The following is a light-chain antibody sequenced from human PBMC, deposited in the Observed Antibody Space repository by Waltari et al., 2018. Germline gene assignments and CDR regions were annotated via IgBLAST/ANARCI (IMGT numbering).Light chain of an antibody. CDR3: EQLLSYPRT. J-gene: IGKJ2*01. Sequence: IQLTQSPSSLSASVGDKVTITCRASQGISRFFAWYQQRPGKAPKVLIYDASTSHSGVPSRFSGSGYGTDFTLTINSLQPEDFATYYCEQLLSYPRTFGQGTKLQI. CDR1: QGISRF. CDR2: DAS. V-gene: IGKV1-9*01.